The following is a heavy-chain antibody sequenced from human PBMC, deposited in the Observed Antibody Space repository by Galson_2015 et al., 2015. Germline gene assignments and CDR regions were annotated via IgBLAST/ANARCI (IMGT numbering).Heavy chain of an antibody. D-gene: IGHD6-13*01. Sequence: SARGDRTFYADSVEGRFTISRDNSKNTLYLQLTNLRGEDSAIYYCVKDMGSSRGYYDSWGQGALVTVSA. V-gene: IGHV3-23*01. CDR2: SARGDRT. CDR3: VKDMGSSRGYYDS. J-gene: IGHJ4*02.